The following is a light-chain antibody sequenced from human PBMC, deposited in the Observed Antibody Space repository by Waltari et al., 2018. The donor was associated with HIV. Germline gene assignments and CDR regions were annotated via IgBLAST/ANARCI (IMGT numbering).Light chain of an antibody. Sequence: QSALTQPASVSGSPGQSITISCTGTSSDVGGYNYVSWYQQHQGKAPKLMIYNVSNRRAGVSNRSSCSKSVKTAALTISGLQAEDEANYYCSSYTGSSTHVVFGGGTKLPVL. CDR2: NVS. V-gene: IGLV2-14*01. J-gene: IGLJ2*01. CDR3: SSYTGSSTHVV. CDR1: SSDVGGYNY.